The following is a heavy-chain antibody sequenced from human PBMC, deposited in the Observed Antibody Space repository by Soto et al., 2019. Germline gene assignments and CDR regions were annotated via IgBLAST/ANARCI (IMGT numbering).Heavy chain of an antibody. J-gene: IGHJ4*02. CDR2: IVVASGYA. CDR1: GFTFSNSA. D-gene: IGHD6-19*01. V-gene: IGHV1-58*02. CDR3: AADVIAVAGDFGY. Sequence: ASVKVSCKTSGFTFSNSAMQWVRQARGQRPEWIGWIVVASGYANLAPKFQQRVVMTRDMSIRTAYMELSSLTSDDTAVYFCAADVIAVAGDFGYWGQGTLVTVSS.